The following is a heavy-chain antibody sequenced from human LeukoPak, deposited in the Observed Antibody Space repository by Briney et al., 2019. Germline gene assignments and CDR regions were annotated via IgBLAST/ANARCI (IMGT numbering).Heavy chain of an antibody. D-gene: IGHD6-13*01. Sequence: SETLSLTCTVSGGSISSYYWSRIRQPPGKGLEWIGYIYYSGSTNYNPSLKSRVTISVDTSKNQFSLKLSSVTAADTAVYYCARVPAGYSSSWLDYWGQGTLVTVSS. J-gene: IGHJ4*02. CDR2: IYYSGST. V-gene: IGHV4-59*01. CDR1: GGSISSYY. CDR3: ARVPAGYSSSWLDY.